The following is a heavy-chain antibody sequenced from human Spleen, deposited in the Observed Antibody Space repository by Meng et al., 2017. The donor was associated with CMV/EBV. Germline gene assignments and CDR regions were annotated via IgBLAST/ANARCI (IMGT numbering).Heavy chain of an antibody. Sequence: GGSLRLSCAASGFIFDDYGMNWVRQAPGKGLEWVSGINWNGSSAGYADSVKGRFSISRDNAKNSLYLQLNSLRADDTALYYCARAGITIFGVVINNPHYQFVMDVWGQGTTVTVSS. V-gene: IGHV3-20*04. J-gene: IGHJ6*02. D-gene: IGHD3-3*01. CDR2: INWNGSSA. CDR3: ARAGITIFGVVINNPHYQFVMDV. CDR1: GFIFDDYG.